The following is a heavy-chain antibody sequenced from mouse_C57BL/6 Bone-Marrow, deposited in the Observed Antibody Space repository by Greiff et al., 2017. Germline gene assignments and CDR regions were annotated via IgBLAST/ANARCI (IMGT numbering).Heavy chain of an antibody. CDR3: ACPNYYGSSYDAMDY. V-gene: IGHV1-72*01. J-gene: IGHJ4*01. Sequence: QVQLKESGAELVKPGASVKLSCKASGYTFTSYWMHWVKQRPGRGLEWIGRIDPNSGGTKYNEKFKSKATLTVDKPSSTAYMQLSSLTSEDSAVYYCACPNYYGSSYDAMDYWGQGTSVTVSS. D-gene: IGHD1-1*01. CDR1: GYTFTSYW. CDR2: IDPNSGGT.